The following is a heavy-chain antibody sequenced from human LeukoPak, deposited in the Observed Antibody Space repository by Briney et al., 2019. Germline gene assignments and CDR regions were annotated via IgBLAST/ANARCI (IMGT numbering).Heavy chain of an antibody. Sequence: PGGSLRLSCAASGFTFSGYSMNWVRQAPGKGLEWVSYISSSSTIYYADSVKGRFTISRDNARNSLYLQMNSLRAEDTAVYYCARAEEDIVLVGYFQHWGQGTLVTVSS. J-gene: IGHJ1*01. CDR2: ISSSSTI. V-gene: IGHV3-48*01. CDR1: GFTFSGYS. CDR3: ARAEEDIVLVGYFQH. D-gene: IGHD2-2*01.